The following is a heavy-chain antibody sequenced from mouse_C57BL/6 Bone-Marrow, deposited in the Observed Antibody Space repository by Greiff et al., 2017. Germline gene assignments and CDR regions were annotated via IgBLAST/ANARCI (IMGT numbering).Heavy chain of an antibody. Sequence: VQLQQSGPELVKPGASVKIPCKASGYTFTDYNMDWVKQSHGKSLEWIGDINPNNGGTIYNQKFKGKATLTVDKSSSTAYMELRSLTSEDTAVFYCTKEDVYYYGSSYGAMDYWGQGTSVTVSS. V-gene: IGHV1-18*01. D-gene: IGHD1-1*01. CDR2: INPNNGGT. CDR3: TKEDVYYYGSSYGAMDY. CDR1: GYTFTDYN. J-gene: IGHJ4*01.